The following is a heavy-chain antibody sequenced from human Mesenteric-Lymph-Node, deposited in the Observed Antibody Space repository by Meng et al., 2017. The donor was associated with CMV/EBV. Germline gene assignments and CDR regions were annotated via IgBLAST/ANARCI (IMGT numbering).Heavy chain of an antibody. D-gene: IGHD2-2*01. V-gene: IGHV4-4*02. CDR2: IFHSGST. Sequence: SGGSISSSNWWSWVRQPPGKGLEWIGEIFHSGSTNYNPSLKSRVTISVDKSKNQFSLKVSSLTAADTAVYYCARGSISYHHPNYYFDYWGQGSLVTVSS. CDR1: GGSISSSNW. CDR3: ARGSISYHHPNYYFDY. J-gene: IGHJ4*02.